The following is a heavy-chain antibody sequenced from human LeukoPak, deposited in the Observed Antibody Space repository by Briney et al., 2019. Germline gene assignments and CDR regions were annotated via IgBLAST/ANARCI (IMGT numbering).Heavy chain of an antibody. Sequence: GGSLRLSCAASGFTFSSYVMTWVRQAPGRGLEWVSSIGNSGRDTYYADSMKDRFTISRDNSKSTLFLHMSGLRAWDTAIYYCARYCGADSCYSGLDYWGQGALVTVSS. CDR2: IGNSGRDT. CDR3: ARYCGADSCYSGLDY. V-gene: IGHV3-23*01. J-gene: IGHJ4*02. CDR1: GFTFSSYV. D-gene: IGHD2-15*01.